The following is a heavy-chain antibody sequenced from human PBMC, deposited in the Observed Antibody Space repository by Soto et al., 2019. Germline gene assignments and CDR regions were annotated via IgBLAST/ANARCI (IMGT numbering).Heavy chain of an antibody. D-gene: IGHD6-13*01. J-gene: IGHJ5*02. V-gene: IGHV3-30*18. CDR3: AKDPGSSWRINWFDP. CDR2: ISYDGSNK. CDR1: GFTFSSYG. Sequence: QTGGSLRLSCAASGFTFSSYGMHWVRQAPGKGLEWVAVISYDGSNKYYADSVKGRFTISRDNSKNTLYLQMNSLRAEDTAVYYCAKDPGSSWRINWFDPWGQGTLVTVSS.